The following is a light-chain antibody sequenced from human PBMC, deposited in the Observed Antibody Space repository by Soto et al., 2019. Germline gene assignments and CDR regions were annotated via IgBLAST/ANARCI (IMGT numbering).Light chain of an antibody. V-gene: IGKV3-20*01. CDR2: AAS. J-gene: IGKJ3*01. CDR1: QTLSINS. Sequence: EIVLTQSPDTPSLSPGERATLFCRASQTLSINSLAWYQQKPGQAPRLLIYAASTRDTGIPDRFNGSGSGTVFALTINRLEPEDFAVYYCQQYDGAPLTFGPGTKVDVK. CDR3: QQYDGAPLT.